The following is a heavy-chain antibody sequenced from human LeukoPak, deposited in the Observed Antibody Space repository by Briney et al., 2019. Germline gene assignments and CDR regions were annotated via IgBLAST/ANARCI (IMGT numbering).Heavy chain of an antibody. Sequence: KTGESLKVSCKASGYTFTGYYMHWVRQAPGQGLEWMGWINPNSGGTNYAQKFQGRVTMTRDTSISTAYMELSRLRSDDTAVYSCARPSKPPLDYDWPPYGMDVWGQGTAVTVSS. CDR1: GYTFTGYY. J-gene: IGHJ6*02. D-gene: IGHD3-16*01. V-gene: IGHV1-2*02. CDR3: ARPSKPPLDYDWPPYGMDV. CDR2: INPNSGGT.